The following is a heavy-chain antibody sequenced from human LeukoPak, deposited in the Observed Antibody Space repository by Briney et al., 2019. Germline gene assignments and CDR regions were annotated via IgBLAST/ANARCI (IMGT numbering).Heavy chain of an antibody. Sequence: PSETLSLTCTVSGGSVSSGSYYWSWIRQPPGKGLEWIGYIYYSGSTNYNPSLKSRVTISVDTSKNQFSLKLSSVTAADTAVYYCARAAYGGSYHSDYWGQGTLVTVSS. D-gene: IGHD1-26*01. CDR1: GGSVSSGSYY. V-gene: IGHV4-61*01. J-gene: IGHJ4*02. CDR3: ARAAYGGSYHSDY. CDR2: IYYSGST.